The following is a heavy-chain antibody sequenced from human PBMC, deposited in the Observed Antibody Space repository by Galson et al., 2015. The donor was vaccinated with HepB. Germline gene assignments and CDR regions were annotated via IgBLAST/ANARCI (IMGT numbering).Heavy chain of an antibody. V-gene: IGHV3-30*18. Sequence: SLRLSCAASGFTFSNYGMHWVRQAPGKGLEWVTIISFDGGNEYYADSVKGRFTISRDNPKNTLYLQMNSLRPEDTAVYYCAKGSCSSASCYFPRYMDVWGKGTTVTVPS. D-gene: IGHD2-2*01. CDR3: AKGSCSSASCYFPRYMDV. CDR1: GFTFSNYG. J-gene: IGHJ6*03. CDR2: ISFDGGNE.